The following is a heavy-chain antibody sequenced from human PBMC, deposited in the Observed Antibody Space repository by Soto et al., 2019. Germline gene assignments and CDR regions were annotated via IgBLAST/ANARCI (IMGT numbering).Heavy chain of an antibody. J-gene: IGHJ5*02. D-gene: IGHD3-9*01. CDR3: ARDVRDTGYSYWFDP. V-gene: IGHV4-31*03. CDR2: IKYSGTT. Sequence: PSETLSLTCTVSGASVGSGGYYWGWIRQVPGKGLEWIGYIKYSGTTHYNPSLKSRVNISFDKSKNQVFLNLICVTGGDMSVYFCARDVRDTGYSYWFDPWGQGILFTVSS. CDR1: GASVGSGGYY.